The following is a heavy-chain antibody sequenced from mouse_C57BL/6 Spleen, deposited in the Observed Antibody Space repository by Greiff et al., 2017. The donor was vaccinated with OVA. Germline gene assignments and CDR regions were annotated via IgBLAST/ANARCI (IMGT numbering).Heavy chain of an antibody. D-gene: IGHD1-1*01. CDR1: GYTFTEYT. Sequence: VQLQQSGAELVKPGASVKLSCKASGYTFTEYTIPWVKQRSGQGLEWIGWFYPGSGSIKYNEHFKDKATLTAAQSSSTVYLELSRLTSADSALFNGERDGYDYGRSYGYFDDWGTGTRGTVAA. CDR2: FYPGSGSI. V-gene: IGHV1-62-2*01. CDR3: ERDGYDYGRSYGYFDD. J-gene: IGHJ1*03.